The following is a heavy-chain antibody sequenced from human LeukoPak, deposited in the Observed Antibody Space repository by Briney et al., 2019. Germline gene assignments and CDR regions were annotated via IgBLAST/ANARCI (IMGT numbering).Heavy chain of an antibody. CDR2: ISGSGGST. CDR1: GFIFSSYA. Sequence: GGSLRLSCAASGFIFSSYAMSWIRQAPGKGLEWVSVISGSGGSTHYADSVKGRFTISRDNSKNTLFLQVNSLRAEDTAVYYCAKVFSRYCSGGSCYFDYWGQGTLVTVSS. D-gene: IGHD2-15*01. V-gene: IGHV3-23*01. J-gene: IGHJ4*02. CDR3: AKVFSRYCSGGSCYFDY.